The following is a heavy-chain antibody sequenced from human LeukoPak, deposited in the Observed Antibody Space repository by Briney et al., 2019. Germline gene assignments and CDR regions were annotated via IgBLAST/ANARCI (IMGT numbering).Heavy chain of an antibody. D-gene: IGHD4-17*01. V-gene: IGHV3-49*03. J-gene: IGHJ4*02. CDR3: TRNTVTVHFDY. CDR2: IRSKAFGGTP. Sequence: GGSLRLSCSASGFTFDDYAVSWFRQAPGKGLEWVGFIRSKAFGGTPEYAAFVRGRFTISRDDSKSIAYLQMNSLKTEDTAVYYCTRNTVTVHFDYWSQGTLVTVSS. CDR1: GFTFDDYA.